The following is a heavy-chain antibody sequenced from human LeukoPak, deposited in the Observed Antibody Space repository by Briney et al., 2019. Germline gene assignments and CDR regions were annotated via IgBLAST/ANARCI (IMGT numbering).Heavy chain of an antibody. Sequence: SETLSLTCTVSGGSISSGGYYWSWIRQPPGKGLEWIGEINHSGSTNYNPSLKSRVTISVDTSKNQFSLKLSSATAADTAVYYCARGRVVPAAILWHFWYYGMDVWGQGTTVTVSS. CDR3: ARGRVVPAAILWHFWYYGMDV. J-gene: IGHJ6*02. CDR1: GGSISSGGYY. D-gene: IGHD2-2*02. CDR2: INHSGST. V-gene: IGHV4-39*07.